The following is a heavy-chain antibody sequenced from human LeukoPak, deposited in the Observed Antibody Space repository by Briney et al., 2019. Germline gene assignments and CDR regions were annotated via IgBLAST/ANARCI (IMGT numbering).Heavy chain of an antibody. Sequence: GGSLRLSCAASGFTFSSYSMNWVRQAPGKGLEWVSSISSSSSYIYYADSVKGRFTISRDNAKNSLYLQMNSLRAEDTAVYYCARDFSGVAGFDYWGQGTLVTVPS. D-gene: IGHD6-19*01. J-gene: IGHJ4*02. V-gene: IGHV3-21*01. CDR3: ARDFSGVAGFDY. CDR2: ISSSSSYI. CDR1: GFTFSSYS.